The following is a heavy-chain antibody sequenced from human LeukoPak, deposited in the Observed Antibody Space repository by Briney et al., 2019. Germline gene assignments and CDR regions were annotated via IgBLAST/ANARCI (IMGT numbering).Heavy chain of an antibody. J-gene: IGHJ4*02. D-gene: IGHD2-8*01. CDR2: IRSKAYGGTT. CDR1: GFTFGDYA. Sequence: GGSLRLSCTASGFTFGDYAMSWVRQAPGKGLEWVGFIRSKAYGGTTEYAASVKGRFTISRDDSKSIAYLQMNSLKTEDTAVYYCTREVIVLMVYAKPDYWGQGTLVTVSS. V-gene: IGHV3-49*04. CDR3: TREVIVLMVYAKPDY.